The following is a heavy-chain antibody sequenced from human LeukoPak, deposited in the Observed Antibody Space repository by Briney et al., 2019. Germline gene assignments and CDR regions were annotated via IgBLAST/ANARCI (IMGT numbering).Heavy chain of an antibody. D-gene: IGHD4-17*01. CDR3: ARGSRDGNYVRYFQH. Sequence: GGSLRLSCAASGFTFSSYSMNWVRQAPGKGLEWVSSISSSSYIYYADSVKGRFTISRDNAKNSLYLQMNSLRAEDTAVYYCARGSRDGNYVRYFQHWGQGTLVTVSS. V-gene: IGHV3-21*01. CDR1: GFTFSSYS. CDR2: ISSSSYI. J-gene: IGHJ1*01.